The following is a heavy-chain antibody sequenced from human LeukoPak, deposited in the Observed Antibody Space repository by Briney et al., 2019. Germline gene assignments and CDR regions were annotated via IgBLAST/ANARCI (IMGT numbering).Heavy chain of an antibody. Sequence: ASVKVSCKASGYTFSSYGISWVRQAPGQGLEWMGWISAYNGNTNYAQKVQGRVTMTTDTSTSTAYMEVKSLRSDDTAVYYCARDDIVVVVAATPPNYYYYYMDVWGKGTTVTVSS. J-gene: IGHJ6*03. D-gene: IGHD2-15*01. CDR1: GYTFSSYG. CDR3: ARDDIVVVVAATPPNYYYYYMDV. CDR2: ISAYNGNT. V-gene: IGHV1-18*01.